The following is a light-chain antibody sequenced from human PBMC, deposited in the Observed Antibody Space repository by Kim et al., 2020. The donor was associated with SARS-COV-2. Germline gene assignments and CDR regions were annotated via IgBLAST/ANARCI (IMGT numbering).Light chain of an antibody. CDR3: QSYDSSLSAVV. CDR2: GNS. Sequence: QRVTISCTGSSSNIGAGYDVHWYQQLPETAPKLLIYGNSNRPSGVPDRFSGSKSGTSASLAITGLQAEDEADYYCQSYDSSLSAVVFGGGTQLTVL. J-gene: IGLJ2*01. CDR1: SSNIGAGYD. V-gene: IGLV1-40*01.